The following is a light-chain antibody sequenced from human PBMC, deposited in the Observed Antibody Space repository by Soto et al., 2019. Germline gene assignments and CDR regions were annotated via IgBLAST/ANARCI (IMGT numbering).Light chain of an antibody. CDR3: QQYNPLWT. J-gene: IGKJ1*01. Sequence: DIQMTQSPSTLSASVGDRVTITCRASQNIDGWLAWYQQKPGKAPKLVIYDASSLESGVPSRFSGSGSGTEFTLTISSLQPDDFATYFCQQYNPLWTFGQGTKVEIK. CDR2: DAS. CDR1: QNIDGW. V-gene: IGKV1-5*01.